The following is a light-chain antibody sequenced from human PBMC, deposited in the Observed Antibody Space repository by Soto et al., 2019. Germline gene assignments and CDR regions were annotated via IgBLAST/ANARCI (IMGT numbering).Light chain of an antibody. J-gene: IGKJ1*01. CDR1: QSISGT. CDR3: QQYSNWPRT. CDR2: GAT. Sequence: IALTQSPCTLPLSPGERATLSCGASQSISGTLACYQQKPGQAPRLLIYGATTSATGFPARCSGSGSGTEFTLTISSLPSEDFVVYYCQQYSNWPRTFGQGTKVDIK. V-gene: IGKV3-15*01.